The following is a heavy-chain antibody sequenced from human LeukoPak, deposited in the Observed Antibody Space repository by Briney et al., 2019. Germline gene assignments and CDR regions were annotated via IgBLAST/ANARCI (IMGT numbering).Heavy chain of an antibody. V-gene: IGHV3-74*01. CDR1: GFTFSSNW. CDR2: INTDGSST. D-gene: IGHD6-19*01. J-gene: IGHJ5*02. Sequence: PGGSLRLSCAASGFTFSSNWMHWVRQAPGRGLLWGSRINTDGSSTTYADSVKGRFTISRDNAKNTLYLQMNSLKAEDTAVYYCASGVRAQYTSGGWSWFDPWGQGTLVTVSS. CDR3: ASGVRAQYTSGGWSWFDP.